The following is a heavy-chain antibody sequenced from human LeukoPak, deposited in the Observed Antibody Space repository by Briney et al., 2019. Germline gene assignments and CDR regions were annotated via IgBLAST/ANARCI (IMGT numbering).Heavy chain of an antibody. CDR2: IYSGGST. CDR3: ARDAALNSGSYYFDY. J-gene: IGHJ4*02. Sequence: AGRSLRLSCAASGFTFSSYGMHWVRQAPGKGLEWVSVIYSGGSTYYADSVKGRFTISRDNSKNTLYLQMNSLRAEDTAVYYCARDAALNSGSYYFDYWGQGTLVTVSS. D-gene: IGHD1-26*01. V-gene: IGHV3-66*01. CDR1: GFTFSSYG.